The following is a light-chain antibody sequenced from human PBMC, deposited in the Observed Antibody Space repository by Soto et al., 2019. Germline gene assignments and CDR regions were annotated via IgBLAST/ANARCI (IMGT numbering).Light chain of an antibody. CDR2: KAS. CDR3: QQYNSYSWT. Sequence: DIHMARSPSTVSVSVLDRVTITCLASQTISSWLAWYQQKPGKAPKLLIYKASTLKSGVPSRFSGSGSGTEFTLTISSLQPDDFATYYCQQYNSYSWTFGQGTKVDIK. J-gene: IGKJ1*01. V-gene: IGKV1-5*03. CDR1: QTISSW.